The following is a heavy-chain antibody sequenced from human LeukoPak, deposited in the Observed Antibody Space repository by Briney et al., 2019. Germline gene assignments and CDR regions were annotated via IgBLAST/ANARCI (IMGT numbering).Heavy chain of an antibody. Sequence: GGSLRLSCAASGFTFSDYGLHWVRQAPGKGREWVAVISYDGSNKYYADSVRGRFTISRDNAENSLYLQMNSLRVEDTAVYYCARAPTVLVGYCSSSSCQAEYWGQGTLVTVSS. CDR1: GFTFSDYG. V-gene: IGHV3-30*03. CDR2: ISYDGSNK. CDR3: ARAPTVLVGYCSSSSCQAEY. J-gene: IGHJ4*02. D-gene: IGHD2-2*01.